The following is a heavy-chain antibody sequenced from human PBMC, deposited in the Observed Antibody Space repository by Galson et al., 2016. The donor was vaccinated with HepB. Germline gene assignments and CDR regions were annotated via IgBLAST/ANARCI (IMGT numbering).Heavy chain of an antibody. Sequence: SLRLSCAASGFTFSSYGMHWVRQAPGKGLDWVAVIWHDGSNKYYADSVKGRFTISRDNSKNTLYLQMNSLRAEDTAVYYCAKIGSEYGMDVWGKGTTVTVSS. CDR2: IWHDGSNK. CDR1: GFTFSSYG. J-gene: IGHJ6*04. V-gene: IGHV3-33*06. D-gene: IGHD3-10*01. CDR3: AKIGSEYGMDV.